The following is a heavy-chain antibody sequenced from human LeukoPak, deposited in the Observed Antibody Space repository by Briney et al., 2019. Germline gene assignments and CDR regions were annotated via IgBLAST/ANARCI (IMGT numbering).Heavy chain of an antibody. CDR1: GFTFSSYA. CDR2: INHSGST. D-gene: IGHD6-13*01. V-gene: IGHV4-34*01. Sequence: PGGSLRLSCAASGFTFSSYAMSWIRQPPGKGLEWIGEINHSGSTSYNPSLKSRVTISVDTSKNQFSLKLSSVTAADTAVYYCASLEGQQLVVWGQGTLVTVSS. J-gene: IGHJ4*02. CDR3: ASLEGQQLVV.